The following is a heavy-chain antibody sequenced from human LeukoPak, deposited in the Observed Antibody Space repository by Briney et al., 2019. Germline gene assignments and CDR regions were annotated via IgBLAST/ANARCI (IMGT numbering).Heavy chain of an antibody. CDR3: AKDRHQWELSWAFDY. V-gene: IGHV3-7*01. J-gene: IGHJ4*02. D-gene: IGHD1-26*01. Sequence: GGSLRLSCAASGFTFSSYWMSWVRQAPGKGLEWVANIKQDGSEKYYVDSVKGRFTISRDNAKNSLYLQMNSLRAEDTAVYYCAKDRHQWELSWAFDYWGQGTLVTVSS. CDR2: IKQDGSEK. CDR1: GFTFSSYW.